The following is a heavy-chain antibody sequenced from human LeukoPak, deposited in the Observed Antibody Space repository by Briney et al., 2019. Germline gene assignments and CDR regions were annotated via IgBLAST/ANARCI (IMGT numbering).Heavy chain of an antibody. D-gene: IGHD3-22*01. CDR1: GGSISSGDYY. CDR3: AREVGSGFQLEAFDI. J-gene: IGHJ3*02. V-gene: IGHV4-30-4*01. Sequence: SQTLSLTCTVSGGSISSGDYYWSWIRQPPGKGLEWIGYIYYSGSTYYNPSLKSRVTISVDTSKNQFSLKLSSVTAADTAVYYYAREVGSGFQLEAFDIWGQGTMVTVSS. CDR2: IYYSGST.